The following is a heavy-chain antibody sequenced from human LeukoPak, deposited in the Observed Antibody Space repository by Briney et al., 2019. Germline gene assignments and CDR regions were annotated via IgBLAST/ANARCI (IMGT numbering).Heavy chain of an antibody. V-gene: IGHV4-34*01. CDR2: INHSGGT. CDR3: ARGGIAPRLQT. J-gene: IGHJ5*02. Sequence: SETLSLTCAVNGGSFSGYYWSWIRQPPGKGLEWIGEINHSGGTNYNPSLKSRVTISVDTSKNHFSLKVTSVTAADTAVYYCARGGIAPRLQTWGQGALVTVSS. CDR1: GGSFSGYY. D-gene: IGHD6-6*01.